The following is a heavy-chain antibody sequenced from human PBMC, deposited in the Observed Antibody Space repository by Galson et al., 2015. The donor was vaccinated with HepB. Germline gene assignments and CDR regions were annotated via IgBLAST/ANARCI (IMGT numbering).Heavy chain of an antibody. Sequence: SLRLSCAASGFTFSTYSMNWIRQAPGKGLEWVSSISSSSSYIYYADSVKGRFTISRDNAKNSLNLQMNSLKAEDTGIYYCATTGGLVTGSGVYWGQGTLVTVSS. CDR2: ISSSSSYI. CDR1: GFTFSTYS. V-gene: IGHV3-21*01. D-gene: IGHD3-9*01. J-gene: IGHJ4*02. CDR3: ATTGGLVTGSGVY.